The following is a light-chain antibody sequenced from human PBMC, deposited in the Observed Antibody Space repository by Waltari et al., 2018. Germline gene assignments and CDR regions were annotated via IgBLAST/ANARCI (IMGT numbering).Light chain of an antibody. J-gene: IGLJ2*01. Sequence: QSALTQPASVSGSPGQSITIPCTGTSSYVGGYIYVSWYQQHPGKAPKRMISEVSNRPSGVSNRFSGSKSGNTASLTISGLQAEDEADYYCSSYTSSSTVVFGGGNKLTVL. CDR2: EVS. CDR3: SSYTSSSTVV. CDR1: SSYVGGYIY. V-gene: IGLV2-14*01.